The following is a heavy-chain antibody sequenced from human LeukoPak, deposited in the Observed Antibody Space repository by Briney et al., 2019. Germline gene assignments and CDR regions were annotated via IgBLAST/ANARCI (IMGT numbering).Heavy chain of an antibody. Sequence: SETLSLTCTVSGGSISSSSYYWGWIRQPPGKGLEWIGSIYYSGSTYYNPSLKIRVTISVDTSKNQFSLKLSSVTAADTAVYYCARLRYKSSSSWYAPIGFDYWGQGTLVTVSS. CDR3: ARLRYKSSSSWYAPIGFDY. V-gene: IGHV4-39*01. D-gene: IGHD6-13*01. CDR1: GGSISSSSYY. CDR2: IYYSGST. J-gene: IGHJ4*02.